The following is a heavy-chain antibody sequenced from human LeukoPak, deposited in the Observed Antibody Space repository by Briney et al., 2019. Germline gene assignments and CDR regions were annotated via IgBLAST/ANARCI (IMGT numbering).Heavy chain of an antibody. CDR1: GYSISSGYY. Sequence: SETLSLTCTVSGYSISSGYYWGWIRQPPGKGLEWIGSIYHSGSTYYNPSLKSRVTISVDTSKNQFSLKLSSVTAADTAVYYCAKYGGNPLSYFDYWGQGTLVTVSS. D-gene: IGHD4-23*01. CDR2: IYHSGST. V-gene: IGHV4-38-2*02. J-gene: IGHJ4*02. CDR3: AKYGGNPLSYFDY.